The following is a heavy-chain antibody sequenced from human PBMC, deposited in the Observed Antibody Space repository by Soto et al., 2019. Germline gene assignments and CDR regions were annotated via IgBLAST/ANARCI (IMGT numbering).Heavy chain of an antibody. CDR2: IYYSGST. D-gene: IGHD2-15*01. Sequence: PSETLSLTCTVSGGSISCYYWSWIRQPPGKGLEWIGYIYYSGSTNYNPSLKSRVTISVDTSKNQFSLKLSSVTAADTAVYYCARQSGRLEYAFDIRGQGTMVTVSS. J-gene: IGHJ3*02. CDR1: GGSISCYY. V-gene: IGHV4-59*08. CDR3: ARQSGRLEYAFDI.